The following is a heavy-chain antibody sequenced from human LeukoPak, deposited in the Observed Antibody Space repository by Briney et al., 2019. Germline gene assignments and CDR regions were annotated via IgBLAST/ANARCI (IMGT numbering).Heavy chain of an antibody. CDR1: GYTFTAHY. CDR2: INPNSGGT. V-gene: IGHV1-2*02. J-gene: IGHJ4*02. CDR3: ARGSRITIFGVVIMRGGYFDY. Sequence: ASVKVSCKASGYTFTAHYIHWVRQAPGQGFEWMGWINPNSGGTNYAQKFQGRVTMTRDTSISTAYMELSRLRSDDTAVYYCARGSRITIFGVVIMRGGYFDYWGQGTLVTVSS. D-gene: IGHD3-3*01.